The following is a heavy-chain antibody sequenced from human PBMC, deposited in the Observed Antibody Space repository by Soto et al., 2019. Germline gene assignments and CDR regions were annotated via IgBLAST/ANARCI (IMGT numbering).Heavy chain of an antibody. V-gene: IGHV3-30*18. CDR3: AKGQTINTEPKYHYYYGMDV. Sequence: QVQLVESGGGVVQPGRSLRLSRAASGFTFSSYGMHWVRQAPGKGLEWVAVISYDGSNKYYADSVKGRFTISRDNSKNTLYLQMNSLRAEDTAVYYCAKGQTINTEPKYHYYYGMDVWGQGTTVTVSS. CDR1: GFTFSSYG. J-gene: IGHJ6*02. CDR2: ISYDGSNK.